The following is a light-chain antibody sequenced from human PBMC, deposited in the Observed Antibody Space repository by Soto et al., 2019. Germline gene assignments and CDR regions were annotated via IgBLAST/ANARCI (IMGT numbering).Light chain of an antibody. V-gene: IGKV3-15*01. CDR1: QSVGSN. J-gene: IGKJ1*01. CDR3: QQYNNWPPDRT. CDR2: GAS. Sequence: EIVMTQSPATLSVSPGERATLSCRASQSVGSNLAWYQQKPGQAPRLLIYGASTRATGIPARFSGSGSGTEFTLTLSSLQSEEFAIYFCQQYNNWPPDRTFGQGTKVEIK.